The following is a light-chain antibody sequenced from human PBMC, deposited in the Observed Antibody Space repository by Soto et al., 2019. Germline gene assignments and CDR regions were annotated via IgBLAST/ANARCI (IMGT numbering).Light chain of an antibody. CDR2: FAS. CDR1: QSVSSK. J-gene: IGKJ5*01. CDR3: QQYNNWPPSIT. Sequence: EIVMTQSAATLSVSPGERATLSCRASQSVSSKLAWFQQKPGQAPRLLIYFASTRATGIPARFSGSGSGTEFTLTISSLQSEDFAVYYCQQYNNWPPSITFGQGTRLEIK. V-gene: IGKV3-15*01.